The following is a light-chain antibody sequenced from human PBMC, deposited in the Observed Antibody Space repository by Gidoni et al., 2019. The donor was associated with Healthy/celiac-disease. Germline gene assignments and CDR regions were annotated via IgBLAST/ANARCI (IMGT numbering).Light chain of an antibody. Sequence: VVMTQSPATLSVSPGERATLSCRASQSVSIKLAWYQQKPGQAPRLLIYSASNRSTGIPVRFRGSGSGTEFTLTIRSLKTEDFAVYYCQQYSNWPRYSFXQXTKLKIK. CDR2: SAS. V-gene: IGKV3-15*01. CDR3: QQYSNWPRYS. J-gene: IGKJ2*01. CDR1: QSVSIK.